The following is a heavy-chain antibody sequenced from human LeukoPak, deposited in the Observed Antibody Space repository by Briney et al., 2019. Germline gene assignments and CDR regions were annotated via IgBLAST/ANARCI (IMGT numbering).Heavy chain of an antibody. Sequence: GGSLRLSCAASGFTFSSYAMSWVRQAPGKGLEWVSAISGSGGSTYYADSVKGRFTISRDNSKNTLFLQMNSLRAEDTALYYCAKGSSGYFFDLWGQGTLVTVSS. CDR3: AKGSSGYFFDL. CDR1: GFTFSSYA. V-gene: IGHV3-23*01. CDR2: ISGSGGST. J-gene: IGHJ4*02. D-gene: IGHD3-22*01.